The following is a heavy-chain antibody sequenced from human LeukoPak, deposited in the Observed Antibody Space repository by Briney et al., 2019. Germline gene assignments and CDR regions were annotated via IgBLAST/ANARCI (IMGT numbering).Heavy chain of an antibody. CDR1: GGTFSSYA. CDR3: AREGVAVVGTKPRYYYYGMDA. CDR2: IIPIFGTA. J-gene: IGHJ6*02. D-gene: IGHD6-19*01. Sequence: ASVKVSCKASGGTFSSYAISWVRQAPGQGLEWMGGIIPIFGTANYAQKFQGRVTITADESTSTAYMELSSLRSEDTAVYYCAREGVAVVGTKPRYYYYGMDAWGQGTTVTVSS. V-gene: IGHV1-69*13.